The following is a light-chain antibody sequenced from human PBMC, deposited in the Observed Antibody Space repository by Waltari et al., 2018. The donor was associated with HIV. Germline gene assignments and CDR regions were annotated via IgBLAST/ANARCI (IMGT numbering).Light chain of an antibody. CDR3: LQHNTYPLT. CDR2: ATS. Sequence: DIQMTQSPSSLSASVGDRVTITCRARLSIGNYLSWYQQKPGQAPKRLIYATSSLQSGVSSRFSGSGSWTEFTLTISSLQPEDFATYYCLQHNTYPLTFGGGTKVEIK. CDR1: LSIGNY. V-gene: IGKV1-17*01. J-gene: IGKJ4*01.